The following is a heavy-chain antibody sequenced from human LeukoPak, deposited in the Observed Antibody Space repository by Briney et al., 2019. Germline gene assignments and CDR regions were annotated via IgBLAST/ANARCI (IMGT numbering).Heavy chain of an antibody. Sequence: GASVKVSCKASGGTFSSYAISWVRQAPGQGLEWMGRIIPILGIANYAQKFQGRVTITADKSTSTAYMELSSLRSEDTAVYYCARRSWTVVTPRVYYYYGMDVWGQGTTVTVSS. CDR1: GGTFSSYA. CDR3: ARRSWTVVTPRVYYYYGMDV. D-gene: IGHD4-23*01. CDR2: IIPILGIA. J-gene: IGHJ6*02. V-gene: IGHV1-69*04.